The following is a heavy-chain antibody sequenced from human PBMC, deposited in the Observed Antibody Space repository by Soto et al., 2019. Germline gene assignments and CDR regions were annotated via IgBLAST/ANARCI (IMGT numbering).Heavy chain of an antibody. CDR3: SRLTNARPGDD. CDR1: GGSITSSNYH. CDR2: IYYSGNT. J-gene: IGHJ4*01. D-gene: IGHD2-2*01. Sequence: SETLSLTCTVSGGSITSSNYHWGWSRQPPGKGLEWIGTIYYSGNTYYNPSLKSRVTMSMDASKNQFSLTLSSVAVADTAVYYCSRLTNARPGDDWGHGTLVTVSS. V-gene: IGHV4-39*01.